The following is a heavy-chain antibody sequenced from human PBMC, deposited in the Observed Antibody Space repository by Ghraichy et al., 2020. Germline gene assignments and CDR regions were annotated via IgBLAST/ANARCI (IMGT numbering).Heavy chain of an antibody. V-gene: IGHV4-59*01. CDR3: ARANLGPDTAMTYFDY. J-gene: IGHJ4*02. CDR1: GGSISSYY. D-gene: IGHD5-18*01. CDR2: IYYSGST. Sequence: SETLSLTCTVSGGSISSYYWSWIRQPPGKGLEWIGYIYYSGSTNYNPSLKSRVTISVDTSKNQFSLKLSSVTAADTAVYYCARANLGPDTAMTYFDYWGQGTLVTVSS.